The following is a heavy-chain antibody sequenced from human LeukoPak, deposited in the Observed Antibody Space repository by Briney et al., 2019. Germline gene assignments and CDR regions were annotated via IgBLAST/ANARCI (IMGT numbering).Heavy chain of an antibody. V-gene: IGHV1-2*02. CDR1: GYTFTGYY. D-gene: IGHD4-17*01. CDR3: ARANVDYGDYGDAFDI. Sequence: ASVKVSCKGSGYTFTGYYMHWVRQAPGQGLEWMGWINPNSGGTNYAQKFQGRVTMTRDTSISTAYMELSRLRSDDTAVYYCARANVDYGDYGDAFDIWGQGTMVTVSS. CDR2: INPNSGGT. J-gene: IGHJ3*02.